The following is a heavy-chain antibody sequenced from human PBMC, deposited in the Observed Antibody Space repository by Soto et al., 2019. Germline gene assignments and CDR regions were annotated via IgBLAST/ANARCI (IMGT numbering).Heavy chain of an antibody. J-gene: IGHJ4*02. D-gene: IGHD2-15*01. V-gene: IGHV4-4*02. CDR3: ATLPPRIVVVVLPIPT. Sequence: QVQLQESGPRLVKPSGTLSLTCAVSGASISSTNWWTWVRQPPGKGLEWIGEIYHTGSTKYNLSLKTRVTISLYQPNNQFSLNLSSVTSADTAVYYCATLPPRIVVVVLPIPTWGQGTLVTVSS. CDR1: GASISSTNW. CDR2: IYHTGST.